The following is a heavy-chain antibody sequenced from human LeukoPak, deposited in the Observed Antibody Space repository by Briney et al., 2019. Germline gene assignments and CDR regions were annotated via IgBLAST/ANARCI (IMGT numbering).Heavy chain of an antibody. CDR3: ARHLGQMRFDP. J-gene: IGHJ5*02. CDR2: IDHGGTT. D-gene: IGHD3-16*01. Sequence: SETLSLTCTVSGGSISIYYWSWIRQPPGRGLEWIGYIDHGGTTNYNPSLKSRVTISVDTSKNQFSLRVSSVTAADTAVYYCARHLGQMRFDPWGQGTLVTVSS. V-gene: IGHV4-59*08. CDR1: GGSISIYY.